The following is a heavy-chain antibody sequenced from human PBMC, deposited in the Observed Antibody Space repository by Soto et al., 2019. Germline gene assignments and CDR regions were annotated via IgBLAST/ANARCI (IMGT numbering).Heavy chain of an antibody. CDR2: LKSKTDGGTT. J-gene: IGHJ4*02. Sequence: EVQLVESGGGLVKPGGSLRLSCAASGFTFGDTPMNWVRQAPGKGLEWVGRLKSKTDGGTTDFAAPVKGRFTISRDDSQNTLNLQMDSLRIEDTAVYYCTAGRQTKGAQPFDYWGQGALVTVSS. D-gene: IGHD5-18*01. V-gene: IGHV3-15*01. CDR3: TAGRQTKGAQPFDY. CDR1: GFTFGDTP.